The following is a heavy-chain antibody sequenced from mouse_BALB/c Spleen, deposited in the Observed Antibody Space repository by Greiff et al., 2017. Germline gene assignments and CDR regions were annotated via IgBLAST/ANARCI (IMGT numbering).Heavy chain of an antibody. CDR3: ARSEGPYYYGSSYFDY. V-gene: IGHV14-3*02. J-gene: IGHJ2*01. D-gene: IGHD1-1*01. CDR2: IDPANGNT. CDR1: GFNIKDTY. Sequence: VQLQQSGAELVKPGASVKLSCTASGFNIKDTYMHWVKQRPEQGLEWIGRIDPANGNTKYDPKFQGKATITADTSSNTAYLQLSSLTSEDTAVYYCARSEGPYYYGSSYFDYWGQGTTLTVSS.